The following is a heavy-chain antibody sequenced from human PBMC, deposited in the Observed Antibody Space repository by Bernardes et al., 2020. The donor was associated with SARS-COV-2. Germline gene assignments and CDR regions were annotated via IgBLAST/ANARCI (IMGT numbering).Heavy chain of an antibody. J-gene: IGHJ4*02. Sequence: ASVKVSCKASGYTFTSHEINWVRQAPGQGLERLGWMNPDSGHTGSPQNFRGRITMTGDTSITTAYMELSSLGPEDTAVYYCARVSSYDSVIYFYDLDFWGQGTLVTVSS. CDR3: ARVSSYDSVIYFYDLDF. CDR1: GYTFTSHE. V-gene: IGHV1-8*01. D-gene: IGHD3-22*01. CDR2: MNPDSGHT.